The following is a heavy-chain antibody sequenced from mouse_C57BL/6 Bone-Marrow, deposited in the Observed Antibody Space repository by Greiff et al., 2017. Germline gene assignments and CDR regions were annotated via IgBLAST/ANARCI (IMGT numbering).Heavy chain of an antibody. CDR2: IDPENGDT. Sequence: VQLQQPGAELVRPGASVKLSCTASGFNIKDDYMHWVKQRPEQGLEWIGWIDPENGDTEYASKFQSKATLTVDKSSNTSYLQLSSLTSEDTAVYYCTTISGYEDYFDYWGRGTTLTVSS. V-gene: IGHV14-4*01. CDR3: TTISGYEDYFDY. D-gene: IGHD2-2*01. CDR1: GFNIKDDY. J-gene: IGHJ2*01.